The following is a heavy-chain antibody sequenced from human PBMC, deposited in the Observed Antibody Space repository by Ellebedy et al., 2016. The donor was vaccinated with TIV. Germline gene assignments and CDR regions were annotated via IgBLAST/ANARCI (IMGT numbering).Heavy chain of an antibody. CDR1: GFTFNSYA. CDR2: ISASGRST. J-gene: IGHJ6*02. V-gene: IGHV3-23*01. Sequence: GESLKISCAASGFTFNSYAMTWVRQAPGKGLEWVCVISASGRSTYYAASVKGRFTISRDKSNNTLYLQMNSLRADDTAVYYCAKDLEVWDANCIGANCYIARGMDVWGQGTTVTVSS. CDR3: AKDLEVWDANCIGANCYIARGMDV. D-gene: IGHD2-15*01.